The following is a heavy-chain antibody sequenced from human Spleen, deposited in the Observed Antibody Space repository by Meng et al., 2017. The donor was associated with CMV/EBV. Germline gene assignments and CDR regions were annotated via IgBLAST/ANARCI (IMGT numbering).Heavy chain of an antibody. V-gene: IGHV4-34*01. Sequence: GYYWSWIRQPPGKGLEWLGEINHSGSTNYNQSLKSRVTISVGTSKNQFSLKLSSVTAADTAVYYCARDHHSKRYCSSTSCYTDAFDIWGQGTMVTVSS. CDR2: INHSGST. D-gene: IGHD2-2*02. CDR3: ARDHHSKRYCSSTSCYTDAFDI. CDR1: GYY. J-gene: IGHJ3*02.